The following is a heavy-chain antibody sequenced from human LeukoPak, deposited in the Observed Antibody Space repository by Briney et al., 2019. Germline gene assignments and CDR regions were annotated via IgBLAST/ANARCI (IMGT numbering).Heavy chain of an antibody. CDR3: ARIVVSMLGMVRGGGYFDY. CDR1: GCTISSGGYS. D-gene: IGHD3-22*01. J-gene: IGHJ4*02. Sequence: SQTLSLTAAVSGCTISSGGYSWRWIRQPPGKGLEWIGYIYHGGSTYYNPSLKSRVTISVDRSKNQFSLKLSSVTAAETGVYNTARIVVSMLGMVRGGGYFDYWGQGTLVTVSS. V-gene: IGHV4-30-2*01. CDR2: IYHGGST.